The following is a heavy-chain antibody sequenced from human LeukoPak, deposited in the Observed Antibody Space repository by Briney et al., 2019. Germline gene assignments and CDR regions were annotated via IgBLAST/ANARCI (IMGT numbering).Heavy chain of an antibody. CDR3: AKYRTCGGDCYQWFDY. CDR2: VSGSGDGT. D-gene: IGHD2-21*02. V-gene: IGHV3-23*01. Sequence: GGSLRLSCAASGFAFTSTTMTWVRQAPAKGLEWVSGVSGSGDGTYYPDSVKGRFTISRDNSKTTLYLQMNSLRAEDTALYYCAKYRTCGGDCYQWFDYWGQGTLVTVSS. CDR1: GFAFTSTT. J-gene: IGHJ4*02.